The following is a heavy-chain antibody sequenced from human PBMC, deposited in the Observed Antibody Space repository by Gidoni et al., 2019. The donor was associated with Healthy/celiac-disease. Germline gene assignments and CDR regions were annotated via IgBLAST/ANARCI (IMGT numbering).Heavy chain of an antibody. CDR1: GSTFISYA. D-gene: IGHD2-21*02. Sequence: QVQLVQSGAEVKKPGSSAKVSCKDSGSTFISYAISWVRQAPGQGLEWMGGIIPICGTANYAQKFQGRVTITADESTSTAYMELSSLRSEDTAVYYCARDRWGCGGDCYGAFDIWGQGTMVTVSS. V-gene: IGHV1-69*01. CDR2: IIPICGTA. J-gene: IGHJ3*02. CDR3: ARDRWGCGGDCYGAFDI.